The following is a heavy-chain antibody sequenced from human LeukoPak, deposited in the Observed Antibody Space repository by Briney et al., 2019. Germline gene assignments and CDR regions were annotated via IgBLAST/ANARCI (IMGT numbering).Heavy chain of an antibody. CDR1: GYSINNYW. D-gene: IGHD3-22*01. Sequence: GESLKISCKGSGYSINNYWIGWVRQMPGKGLEWMGIIYPGDSDTRYSPSFQGQVTISADKSISTAYLQWSSLKASDTAMYYCARQADDSSGYYPDYYYYGMDVWGQGTTVTVSS. CDR3: ARQADDSSGYYPDYYYYGMDV. V-gene: IGHV5-51*01. J-gene: IGHJ6*02. CDR2: IYPGDSDT.